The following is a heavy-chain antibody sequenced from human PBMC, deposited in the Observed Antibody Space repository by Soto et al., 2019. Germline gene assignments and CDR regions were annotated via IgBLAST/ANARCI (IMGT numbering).Heavy chain of an antibody. CDR1: GGTFSSYA. Sequence: GASVKVSCKASGGTFSSYAISWVRQAPGQGLEWMGGIIPIFGTANYAQKFQGRVTITADESTSTAYMELSSLRSEDTAVYYCAVNSGSYPDFDYWGQGTLVTVSS. D-gene: IGHD1-26*01. CDR2: IIPIFGTA. J-gene: IGHJ4*02. V-gene: IGHV1-69*13. CDR3: AVNSGSYPDFDY.